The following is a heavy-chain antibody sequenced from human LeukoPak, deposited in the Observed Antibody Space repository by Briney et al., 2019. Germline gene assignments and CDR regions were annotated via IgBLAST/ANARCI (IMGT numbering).Heavy chain of an antibody. CDR3: TRDPDG. CDR2: IYSGGDT. J-gene: IGHJ4*02. V-gene: IGHV3-66*01. CDR1: GFTVTNYY. Sequence: GGSLRLSCAASGFTVTNYYMSWVRQAPGKGLEWVSVIYSGGDTSHADSVKGRFTLSRDNSKNILYLQMNSLRAEDTAVYYCTRDPDGWGQETLVTVSS.